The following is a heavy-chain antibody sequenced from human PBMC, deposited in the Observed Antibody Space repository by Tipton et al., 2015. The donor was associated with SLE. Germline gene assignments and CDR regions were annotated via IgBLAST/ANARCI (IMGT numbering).Heavy chain of an antibody. D-gene: IGHD3-22*01. J-gene: IGHJ4*02. CDR3: ARHPQVYDSSGYYPSGISGFDY. CDR1: GDAINSGDYY. Sequence: TLSLTCIVSGDAINSGDYYWTWIRQPAGKGLEWIGRVHIGGTTNYTPSLRSRVIISLDTSKNQFSLKLSSVTAADTAVYFCARHPQVYDSSGYYPSGISGFDYWGQGTLVTVSS. V-gene: IGHV4-61*02. CDR2: VHIGGTT.